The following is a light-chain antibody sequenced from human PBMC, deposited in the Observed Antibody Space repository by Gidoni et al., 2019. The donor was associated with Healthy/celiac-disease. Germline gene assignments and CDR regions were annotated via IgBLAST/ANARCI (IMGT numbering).Light chain of an antibody. Sequence: DIVRTQSPLSLPVTPGEPASISCRSSQSLLHSNGYNYLDWYLQKPGQSPQLLIYLGSNRASGVPDRFSGSGSGTDFRLKISRVEAEDVGVYYCMQALQTPLTFGGGTKVEIK. CDR1: QSLLHSNGYNY. CDR3: MQALQTPLT. J-gene: IGKJ4*01. CDR2: LGS. V-gene: IGKV2-28*01.